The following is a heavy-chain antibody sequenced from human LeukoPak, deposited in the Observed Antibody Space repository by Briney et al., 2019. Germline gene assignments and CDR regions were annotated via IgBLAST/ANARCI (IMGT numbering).Heavy chain of an antibody. CDR1: GGSISSSNW. J-gene: IGHJ4*02. CDR3: ARDAPYCSSTSCPPGY. D-gene: IGHD2-2*01. CDR2: IYHSGST. V-gene: IGHV4-4*02. Sequence: PSETLSLTCAVSGGSISSSNWWSWVRQPPGKGLEWIGEIYHSGSTNYNPSLKSRVTISVDKSKNQSSLKLSSVTAADTAVYYCARDAPYCSSTSCPPGYWGQGTLVTVSS.